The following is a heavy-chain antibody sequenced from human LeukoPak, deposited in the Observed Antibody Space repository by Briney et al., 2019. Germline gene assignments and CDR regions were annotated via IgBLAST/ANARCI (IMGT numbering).Heavy chain of an antibody. J-gene: IGHJ4*02. CDR1: GVTFPTYG. D-gene: IGHD4-17*01. CDR2: ISYDGNKG. Sequence: GGSLRLSCAGSGVTFPTYGMHWVRPAQGKGLEWVAYISYDGNKGYYTDSVKGRFTISRDNSKNMLFLQMSSLRIEDTGVYYCAKDSTRDYGYYGMPESWGQGTLVTVS. CDR3: AKDSTRDYGYYGMPES. V-gene: IGHV3-30*18.